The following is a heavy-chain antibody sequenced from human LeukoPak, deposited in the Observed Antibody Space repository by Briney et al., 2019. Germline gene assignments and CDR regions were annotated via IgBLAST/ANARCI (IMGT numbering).Heavy chain of an antibody. Sequence: GESLKIPCQTSGYSFGDYWMGWVRQMPGKGLEWMGIIYPGDSDTRYSPSFEGHVTISADKSSTTAYLQWSSLKASDPAMYYCVGNARHVVVVTAIGACDTWGQGPVVTVSS. J-gene: IGHJ3*02. CDR2: IYPGDSDT. CDR1: GYSFGDYW. D-gene: IGHD2-21*02. V-gene: IGHV5-51*01. CDR3: VGNARHVVVVTAIGACDT.